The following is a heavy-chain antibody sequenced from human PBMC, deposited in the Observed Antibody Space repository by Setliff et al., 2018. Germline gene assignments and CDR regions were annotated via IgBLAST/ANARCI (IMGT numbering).Heavy chain of an antibody. CDR2: IYIGGSA. CDR1: GSISSYY. Sequence: LVNPTQTLTLTCTFSGSISSYYWSWIRQPAGKGLEWIGHIYIGGSANYNPSLKSRVTMSIDTSRNQFSLKLNSVTAADTAVYYCARGRGYCSSTSCSTYYYYGMDVWGQGTTVTVSS. V-gene: IGHV4-4*07. CDR3: ARGRGYCSSTSCSTYYYYGMDV. J-gene: IGHJ6*02. D-gene: IGHD2-2*01.